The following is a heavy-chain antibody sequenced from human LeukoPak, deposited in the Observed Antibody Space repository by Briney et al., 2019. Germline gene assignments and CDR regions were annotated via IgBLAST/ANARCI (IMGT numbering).Heavy chain of an antibody. Sequence: GGSLRLSCAASGFTFSSYSMNWVRQAPGKGLEWVSYISSSSSTIYYADSVKGRFTISRDNAKNSLYLRMNSLRAEDTAVYYCARDEQLSDAFDIWGQGTMVTVSS. CDR2: ISSSSSTI. CDR1: GFTFSSYS. CDR3: ARDEQLSDAFDI. D-gene: IGHD6-13*01. V-gene: IGHV3-48*01. J-gene: IGHJ3*02.